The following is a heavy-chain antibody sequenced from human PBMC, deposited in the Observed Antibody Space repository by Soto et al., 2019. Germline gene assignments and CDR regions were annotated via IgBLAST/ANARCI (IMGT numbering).Heavy chain of an antibody. V-gene: IGHV3-30*18. CDR2: ISYDGSNK. CDR3: AKDEVGSSWPRGYFDY. J-gene: IGHJ4*02. CDR1: GFTFSSYG. Sequence: PGGSLRLSCAASGFTFSSYGMHWVRQAPGKGLEWVAVISYDGSNKYYADSVKGRFTISRDNSKNTLYLQMNSLRAEDTAVYYCAKDEVGSSWPRGYFDYWGQGT. D-gene: IGHD6-13*01.